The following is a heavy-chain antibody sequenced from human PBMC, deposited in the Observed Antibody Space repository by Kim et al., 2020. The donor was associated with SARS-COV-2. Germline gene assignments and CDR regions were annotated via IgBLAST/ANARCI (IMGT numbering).Heavy chain of an antibody. V-gene: IGHV3-23*01. J-gene: IGHJ4*02. CDR3: ATRHSSGWYPDY. Sequence: GDPGKGRFTVPRDNSKNMLYLQMNSLRAEDTAVYYCATRHSSGWYPDYWGQGTLVTVSS. D-gene: IGHD6-19*01.